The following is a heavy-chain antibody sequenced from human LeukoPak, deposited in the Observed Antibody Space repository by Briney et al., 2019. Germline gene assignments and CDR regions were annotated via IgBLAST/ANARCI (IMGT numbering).Heavy chain of an antibody. D-gene: IGHD3-10*01. CDR1: GGSISSGGYS. CDR2: IYHSGST. CDR3: ASGYYGSGSFDY. V-gene: IGHV4-30-2*01. J-gene: IGHJ4*02. Sequence: SQTLSLTCAVSGGSISSGGYSWSWIRQPPGKGLEWIGYIYHSGSTYYNPSLKSRVTISVDRSKNQFSLKLSSVTAADTAVYYCASGYYGSGSFDYWGQGTLVTVSS.